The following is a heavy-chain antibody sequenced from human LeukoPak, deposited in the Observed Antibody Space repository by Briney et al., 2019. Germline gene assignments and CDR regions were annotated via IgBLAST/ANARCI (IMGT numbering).Heavy chain of an antibody. J-gene: IGHJ5*02. CDR2: IYDSGST. V-gene: IGHV4-59*12. Sequence: PSETLSLTCTVSGGSISSYYWSWIRQPPGKGLEWIGYIYDSGSTNYNPSLKSRVTISVDTSKNQFSLKLSSVTAADTAVYYCARDIVVVPAAIGWFDPWGQGTLVTVSS. D-gene: IGHD2-2*01. CDR3: ARDIVVVPAAIGWFDP. CDR1: GGSISSYY.